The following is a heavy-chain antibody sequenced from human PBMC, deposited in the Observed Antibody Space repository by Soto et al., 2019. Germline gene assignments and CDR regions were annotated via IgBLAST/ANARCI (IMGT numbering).Heavy chain of an antibody. D-gene: IGHD6-19*01. CDR1: GYTFTSYG. CDR3: ARANFGSGWPPVYYYYYGMDV. J-gene: IGHJ6*02. CDR2: ISAYNGNT. V-gene: IGHV1-18*04. Sequence: ASVKVSCKASGYTFTSYGISWVRQAPGQGXEWMGWISAYNGNTNYAQKLQGRVTMTTDTSTSTAYMELRSLRSDDTAVYYCARANFGSGWPPVYYYYYGMDVWGQGTTVTVSS.